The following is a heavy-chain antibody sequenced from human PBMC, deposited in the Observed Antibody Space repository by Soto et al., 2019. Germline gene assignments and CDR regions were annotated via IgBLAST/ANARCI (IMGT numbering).Heavy chain of an antibody. J-gene: IGHJ4*02. Sequence: QVQLEESGGGVVQPGRSLRLSCAASGFTFTTYSMHWVRQPPGKGLEWLAAILYDGTQKYYADSVKGRFIISRDNSKKTLYLEMNSLRAEDTAVYYCARAGGTTVTGLWHFDSWGQGTLVTVSS. D-gene: IGHD4-17*01. V-gene: IGHV3-33*01. CDR1: GFTFTTYS. CDR2: ILYDGTQK. CDR3: ARAGGTTVTGLWHFDS.